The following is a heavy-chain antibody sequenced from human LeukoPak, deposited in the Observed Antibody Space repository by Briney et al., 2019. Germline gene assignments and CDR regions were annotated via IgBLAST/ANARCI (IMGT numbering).Heavy chain of an antibody. CDR2: ISSSGSYK. V-gene: IGHV3-21*01. CDR1: GFPFSRYS. CDR3: AREEAADIVVVPAALDY. J-gene: IGHJ4*02. Sequence: TGGSLRLSCAASGFPFSRYSMNWVRQAPGKGLEWVSAISSSGSYKYYGDSVRGRFTISRDNAQNSLYLQMNSLRAEDTAVYFCAREEAADIVVVPAALDYWGKGTLVTVSS. D-gene: IGHD2-2*01.